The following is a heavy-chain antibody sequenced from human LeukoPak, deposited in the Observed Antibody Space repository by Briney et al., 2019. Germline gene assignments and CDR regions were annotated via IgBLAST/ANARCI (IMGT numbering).Heavy chain of an antibody. J-gene: IGHJ4*02. V-gene: IGHV3-74*01. CDR1: GFTFSSYW. D-gene: IGHD5-12*01. CDR3: ARVPGRLRPFDY. Sequence: GGSLRLSCAASGFTFSSYWMHWVRQAPGKGLVWVSRINSDGSSTSYADSVKGRFTISRDNAKNTLYLQMNSLRAEDTAVYYCARVPGRLRPFDYWGQGTLVTVSS. CDR2: INSDGSST.